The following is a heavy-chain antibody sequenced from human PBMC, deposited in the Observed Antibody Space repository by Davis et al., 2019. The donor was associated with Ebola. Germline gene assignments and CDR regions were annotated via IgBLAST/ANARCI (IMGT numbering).Heavy chain of an antibody. CDR2: ISSSSSTI. J-gene: IGHJ4*02. CDR1: GFTFSSYS. Sequence: PGGSLRLSCAASGFTFSSYSMNWVRQAPGKGLEWVSYISSSSSTIYYADSVKGRFTISRDNAKNSLYLQMNSLRAEDTAVYYCAKDGGSYCSGGSCPTLDYWGQGTLVTVSS. D-gene: IGHD2-15*01. V-gene: IGHV3-48*01. CDR3: AKDGGSYCSGGSCPTLDY.